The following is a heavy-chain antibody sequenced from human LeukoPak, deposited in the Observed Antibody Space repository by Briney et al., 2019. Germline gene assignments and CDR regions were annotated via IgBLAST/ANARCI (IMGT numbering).Heavy chain of an antibody. J-gene: IGHJ4*02. D-gene: IGHD3-9*01. CDR3: ARTHFYYDILTGYYTPGFEDY. CDR2: IKQDGSEK. Sequence: PGGSLRLSCAASGFTFYDYEMSWVRQAPGKGLEWVANIKQDGSEKYYVDSVKGRFTISRDNAKSSLYLQMNSLRAEDTAVYYCARTHFYYDILTGYYTPGFEDYWGQETLVTVSS. V-gene: IGHV3-7*04. CDR1: GFTFYDYE.